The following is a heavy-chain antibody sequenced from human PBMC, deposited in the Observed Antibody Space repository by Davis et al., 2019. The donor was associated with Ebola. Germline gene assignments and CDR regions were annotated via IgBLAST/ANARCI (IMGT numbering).Heavy chain of an antibody. CDR3: ARDFSSSSGYYYYGMDV. J-gene: IGHJ6*02. V-gene: IGHV3-30-3*01. Sequence: GESLKISCAASGFTFSSYAMHWVRQAPGKGLEWVAVISYDGSNKYYADSVKGRFTISRDNSKNTLYLQMNSLRAEDTAVYYCARDFSSSSGYYYYGMDVWGQGTTVTVSS. D-gene: IGHD6-6*01. CDR1: GFTFSSYA. CDR2: ISYDGSNK.